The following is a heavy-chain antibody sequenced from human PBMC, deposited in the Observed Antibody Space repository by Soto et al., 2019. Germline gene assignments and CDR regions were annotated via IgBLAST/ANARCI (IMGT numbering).Heavy chain of an antibody. CDR3: AKDGAVAGTYYYYYYGMDV. J-gene: IGHJ6*02. CDR1: GFTFSSNA. Sequence: PWGSLRLSCAASGFTFSSNAMSWVRQAPGKGLEWVSAISGSGGSTYYADSVNGRFTISRDNSKNTLYLQMNSLRAEDTAVYYCAKDGAVAGTYYYYYYGMDVWGQGTTVTVSS. V-gene: IGHV3-23*01. D-gene: IGHD6-19*01. CDR2: ISGSGGST.